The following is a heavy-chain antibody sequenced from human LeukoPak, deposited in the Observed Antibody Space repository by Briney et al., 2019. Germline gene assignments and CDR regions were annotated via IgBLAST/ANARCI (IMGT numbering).Heavy chain of an antibody. CDR1: GFTFSSYA. J-gene: IGHJ2*01. Sequence: GGSLRLSCAASGFTFSSYAMSWVRQAPGKGLEWVSAISGSSGSTYYADSVKGRFTISRDNSKNTLYLQMNSLRAEDTAVYYCAKFPNIGYCSGGRCGGWYFDLWGRGTLVTVSS. CDR2: ISGSSGST. CDR3: AKFPNIGYCSGGRCGGWYFDL. V-gene: IGHV3-23*01. D-gene: IGHD2-15*01.